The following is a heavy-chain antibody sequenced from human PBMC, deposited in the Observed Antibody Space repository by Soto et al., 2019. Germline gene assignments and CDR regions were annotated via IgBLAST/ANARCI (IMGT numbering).Heavy chain of an antibody. D-gene: IGHD2-21*02. CDR3: ARGLAYCGGDCYKADY. Sequence: GGSLRLSCAASGFTFSSYWMHWVRQAPGKGLVWVSRINSDGSSTSYADSVKGRFTISRDNAKNTLYLQMNSLRAEDTAVYYCARGLAYCGGDCYKADYWGQGTLVTVSS. CDR1: GFTFSSYW. V-gene: IGHV3-74*01. CDR2: INSDGSST. J-gene: IGHJ4*02.